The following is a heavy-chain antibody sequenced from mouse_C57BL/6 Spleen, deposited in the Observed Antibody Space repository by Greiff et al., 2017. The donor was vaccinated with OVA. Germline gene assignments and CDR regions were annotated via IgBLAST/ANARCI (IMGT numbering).Heavy chain of an antibody. Sequence: VQLQQSGAELVRPGASVKLSCTASGFNIKDYYMHWVKQRPEQGLEWIGRIDPEDGDTEYAPKFQGKATMTADTSSNTAYPQLSSLTSEDTAVYYCTTVYYDYDEDYWGQGTTLTVSS. V-gene: IGHV14-1*01. J-gene: IGHJ2*01. CDR3: TTVYYDYDEDY. CDR1: GFNIKDYY. CDR2: IDPEDGDT. D-gene: IGHD2-4*01.